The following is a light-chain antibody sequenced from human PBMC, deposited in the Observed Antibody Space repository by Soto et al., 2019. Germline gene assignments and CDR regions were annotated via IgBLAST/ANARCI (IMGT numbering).Light chain of an antibody. CDR1: QGICVY. V-gene: IGKV1-27*01. CDR3: QKYNSAPLT. CDR2: AAS. Sequence: DIQMTQSPSSVSASLGDRVTITCRASQGICVYLAWFQQKPGNVPKLLIYAASTLQSGVPSRFSGSGSGTDFTLTISSLQPEDVATYYCQKYNSAPLTFGGGTKVDIK. J-gene: IGKJ4*01.